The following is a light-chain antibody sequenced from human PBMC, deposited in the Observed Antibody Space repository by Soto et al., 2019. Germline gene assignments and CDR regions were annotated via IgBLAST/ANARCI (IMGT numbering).Light chain of an antibody. V-gene: IGLV1-44*01. J-gene: IGLJ2*01. CDR2: SNN. CDR1: SSNIGSNT. Sequence: QSVLTQPPSASGTPGQRVTIYCSGSSSNIGSNTVNWYQQIPGKAPKLLIYSNNQRPSGVPDRFSGSKSGTSSSLAISGLQSEDEADYDCAAWDDSLNAVVFGGGTKLTVL. CDR3: AAWDDSLNAVV.